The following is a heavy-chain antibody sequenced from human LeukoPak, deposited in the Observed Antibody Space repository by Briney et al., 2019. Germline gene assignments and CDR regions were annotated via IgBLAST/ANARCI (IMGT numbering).Heavy chain of an antibody. Sequence: ASVKVSCKVSGYTLTELSMHWVRQAPGKGLEWMGGFDPEDGETIYAQKFQGRVTMTEDTSTDTAYMELSSLRSEDTAVYYCATPNPGYSSGWYCLDYWGQGTLVTVSS. CDR1: GYTLTELS. CDR2: FDPEDGET. V-gene: IGHV1-24*01. D-gene: IGHD6-19*01. J-gene: IGHJ4*02. CDR3: ATPNPGYSSGWYCLDY.